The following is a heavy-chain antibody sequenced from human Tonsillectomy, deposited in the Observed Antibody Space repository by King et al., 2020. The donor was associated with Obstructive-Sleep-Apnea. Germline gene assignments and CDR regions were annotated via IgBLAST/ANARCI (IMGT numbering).Heavy chain of an antibody. V-gene: IGHV4-34*01. CDR2: INHSGST. Sequence: VQLQQWGAGLLKPSETLSLTCAVYGGSFSDYYWSLIRQPPGKGLEWIGEINHSGSTNYNPSLKSRVTISGDTSQTQFSLKLSPVTAADTAVYYCARGSGAASVNWFDPWGQGALVTVS. CDR1: GGSFSDYY. CDR3: ARGSGAASVNWFDP. J-gene: IGHJ5*02. D-gene: IGHD6-13*01.